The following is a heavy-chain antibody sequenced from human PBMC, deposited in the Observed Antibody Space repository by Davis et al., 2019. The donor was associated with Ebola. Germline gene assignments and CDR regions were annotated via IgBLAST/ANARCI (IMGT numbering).Heavy chain of an antibody. CDR3: ARGGGGFLEWLSWFDP. CDR1: GYTFTGYY. V-gene: IGHV1-2*04. CDR2: INPNSGGT. D-gene: IGHD3-3*01. J-gene: IGHJ5*02. Sequence: ASVKVSCKASGYTFTGYYMHWVRQAPGQGLEWMGWINPNSGGTNYAQKFQGWVTMTRDTSISTAYMKLSSLRSEDTAVYYCARGGGGFLEWLSWFDPWGQGTLVTVSS.